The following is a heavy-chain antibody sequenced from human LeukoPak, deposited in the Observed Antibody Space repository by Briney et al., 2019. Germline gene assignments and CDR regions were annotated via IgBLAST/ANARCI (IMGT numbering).Heavy chain of an antibody. V-gene: IGHV4-59*01. J-gene: IGHJ6*03. Sequence: SETLSLTCTVSGGSISSYYWSWIRQPPGKGLEWIGYIYYSVSTNYNPSLKSRVTISVDTSKNQFSLKLSSVTAADTAVYYCARGFYDSSGYYYRRYYYYYMDVWGKGTTVTVSS. CDR2: IYYSVST. CDR3: ARGFYDSSGYYYRRYYYYYMDV. D-gene: IGHD3-22*01. CDR1: GGSISSYY.